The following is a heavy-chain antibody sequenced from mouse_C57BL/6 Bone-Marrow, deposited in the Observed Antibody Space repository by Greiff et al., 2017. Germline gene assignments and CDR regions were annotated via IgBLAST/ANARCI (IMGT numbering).Heavy chain of an antibody. CDR2: ISDGGSYT. CDR3: ARDGPYYYGSSYFDY. J-gene: IGHJ2*01. CDR1: GFTFSSYA. Sequence: EVKLMESGGGLVKPGGSLKLSCAASGFTFSSYAMSWVRQTPEKRLEWVATISDGGSYTYYPDNVKGRFTISRDNAKNNLYLQMSHLKSEDTAMYYCARDGPYYYGSSYFDYWGQGTTLTVSS. D-gene: IGHD1-1*01. V-gene: IGHV5-4*01.